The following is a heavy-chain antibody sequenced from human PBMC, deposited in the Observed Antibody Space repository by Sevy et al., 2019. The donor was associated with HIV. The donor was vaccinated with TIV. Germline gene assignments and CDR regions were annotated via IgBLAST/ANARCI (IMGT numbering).Heavy chain of an antibody. V-gene: IGHV3-7*03. D-gene: IGHD1-26*01. Sequence: GGSLRLSCVASGFNFRNFWMSWVRQAPGKGLECVADIKQDGSEAYYVDSVKGRFTISRDNAKNSLYLQMNSLRDEDTAMYFCVRDTEVGASILDAWGQRTPVTVSS. J-gene: IGHJ5*02. CDR1: GFNFRNFW. CDR2: IKQDGSEA. CDR3: VRDTEVGASILDA.